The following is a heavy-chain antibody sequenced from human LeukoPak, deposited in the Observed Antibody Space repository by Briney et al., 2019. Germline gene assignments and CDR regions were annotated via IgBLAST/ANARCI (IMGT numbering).Heavy chain of an antibody. J-gene: IGHJ4*01. D-gene: IGHD2-15*01. CDR3: ARGVGYCSGGRCPFDY. CDR1: GGSISSYY. CDR2: IYTSGST. V-gene: IGHV4-4*07. Sequence: PSETLSLTCTVSGGSISSYYWTWIRQPPGKGLEWIGRIYTSGSTNYNPSLKSRVTMSVDTSKNQFSLKLSSVTAADTAVYYCARGVGYCSGGRCPFDYWGRGTQVTVSS.